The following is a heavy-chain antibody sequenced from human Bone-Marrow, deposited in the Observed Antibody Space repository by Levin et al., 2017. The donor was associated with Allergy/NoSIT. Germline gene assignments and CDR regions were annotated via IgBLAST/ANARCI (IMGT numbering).Heavy chain of an antibody. V-gene: IGHV1-8*01. J-gene: IGHJ4*02. CDR1: GYTFTSYD. CDR2: MNPNSGNT. D-gene: IGHD3-10*01. Sequence: GASVKVSCKASGYTFTSYDINWVRQATGQGLEWMGWMNPNSGNTGYAQKFQGRVTMTRNTSISTAYMELSSLRSEDTAVYYCAVPYGSGTHYYFDYWGQGTLVTVSS. CDR3: AVPYGSGTHYYFDY.